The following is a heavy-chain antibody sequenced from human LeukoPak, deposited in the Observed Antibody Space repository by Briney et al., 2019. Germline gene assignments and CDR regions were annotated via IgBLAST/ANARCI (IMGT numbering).Heavy chain of an antibody. Sequence: SETLSLTCAVSGDSISSSNWWTWVRQPPGKGLDRNGAIFHNGSTNYSPSLKSRVTISRDKSKNHFSLNLRSVTAADTAVYFCARGLYYYGSGSPSAHYYYGMDVWGQGTTVTVSS. D-gene: IGHD3-10*01. CDR3: ARGLYYYGSGSPSAHYYYGMDV. CDR2: IFHNGST. V-gene: IGHV4-4*02. J-gene: IGHJ6*02. CDR1: GDSISSSNW.